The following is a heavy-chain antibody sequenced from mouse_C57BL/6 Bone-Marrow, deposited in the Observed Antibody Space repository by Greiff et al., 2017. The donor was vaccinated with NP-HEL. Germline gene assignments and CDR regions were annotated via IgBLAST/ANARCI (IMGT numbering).Heavy chain of an antibody. CDR3: ALYYGSSYAMDY. D-gene: IGHD1-1*01. V-gene: IGHV1-81*01. CDR2: IYPRSGNT. J-gene: IGHJ4*01. CDR1: GYTFTSYG. Sequence: LVESGAELARPGASVKLSCKASGYTFTSYGISWVKQRTGQGLEWIGEIYPRSGNTYYNEKFKGKATLTADKSSSTAYMELRSLTSEDSAVYFCALYYGSSYAMDYWGQGTSVTVSS.